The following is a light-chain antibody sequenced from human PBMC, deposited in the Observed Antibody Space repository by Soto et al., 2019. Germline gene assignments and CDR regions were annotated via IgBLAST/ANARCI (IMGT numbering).Light chain of an antibody. Sequence: DIQMTPSPSSLSASVGDRVTITCRASQSISYHLSWYEQKPGRAPKLLMYAASSLQSGVPSRFSCGGSGTDFTLTISSLQPEDFATYYCQQSYTTPWTFGEGTKVEIK. CDR3: QQSYTTPWT. V-gene: IGKV1-39*01. CDR1: QSISYH. CDR2: AAS. J-gene: IGKJ1*01.